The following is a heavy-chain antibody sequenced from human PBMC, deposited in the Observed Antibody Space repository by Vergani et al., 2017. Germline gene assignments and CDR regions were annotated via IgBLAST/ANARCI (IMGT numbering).Heavy chain of an antibody. CDR3: ARRIFGVVMDVFDY. CDR1: GGAISSGGYY. D-gene: IGHD3-3*01. V-gene: IGHV4-31*03. J-gene: IGHJ4*02. CDR2: IYYSGST. Sequence: QVQLQESGPGLVKPSQTLSLTCTVSGGAISSGGYYWSWIRQHPGKGLEWIGYIYYSGSTYYNPSLKSRVTISVDTSKNHFSLKLSSVTAADPAVYYCARRIFGVVMDVFDYWGQGTLVTVSS.